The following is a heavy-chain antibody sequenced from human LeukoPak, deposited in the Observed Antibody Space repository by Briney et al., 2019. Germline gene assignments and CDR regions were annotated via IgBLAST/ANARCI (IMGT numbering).Heavy chain of an antibody. D-gene: IGHD2-21*02. CDR3: ARQLFCGGDCYDAFDI. CDR2: IYYSGST. CDR1: GCSISSYY. V-gene: IGHV4-59*08. Sequence: SDTLSLTCTVSGCSISSYYWSWIRQPPGQGLEWIGYIYYSGSTNYNPSLKRRVNISVATTKNQFSLKLSSVTAADTAVYYCARQLFCGGDCYDAFDIWGQGTMVTVSS. J-gene: IGHJ3*02.